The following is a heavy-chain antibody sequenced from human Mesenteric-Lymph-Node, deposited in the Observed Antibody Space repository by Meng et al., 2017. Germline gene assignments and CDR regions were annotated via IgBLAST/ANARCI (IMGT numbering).Heavy chain of an antibody. D-gene: IGHD1-1*01. CDR1: GTSIRSDIW. J-gene: IGHJ4*02. CDR2: VYHRGDT. Sequence: VRLQESGTGWVTPSGTSSLTCTAAGTSIRSDIWWSWVRQRPGKGLEWIGEVYHRGDTNYNPSLKSRVVISVDRSKNQFSLNLSSVTAADTAVYYCGRDQGRQLIDHWGQGTLVTVSS. CDR3: GRDQGRQLIDH. V-gene: IGHV4-4*02.